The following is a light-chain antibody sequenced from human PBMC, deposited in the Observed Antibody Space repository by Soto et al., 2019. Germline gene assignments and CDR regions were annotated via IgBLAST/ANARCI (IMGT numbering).Light chain of an antibody. CDR2: EVS. V-gene: IGLV2-14*01. J-gene: IGLJ3*02. Sequence: QSALTQPASVSGSPGQSITISCTGPSSDVGGYNYVSWFQQYPGKAPKLMIYEVSNRPSGVSVRFSGSKSGNTASLTISGRKAEDESDFYCSSFTSSSTWVFGGGTKLTVL. CDR3: SSFTSSSTWV. CDR1: SSDVGGYNY.